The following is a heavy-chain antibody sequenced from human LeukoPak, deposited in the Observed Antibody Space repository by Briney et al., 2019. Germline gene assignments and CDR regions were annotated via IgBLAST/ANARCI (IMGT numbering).Heavy chain of an antibody. CDR2: IYYSGTT. J-gene: IGHJ4*02. CDR1: GGSISSYY. Sequence: SETLSLTCTVSGGSISSYYWSWIGQPPGKGLEWIGYIYYSGTTNYNPSLKSRVTISVDTSKNQFSLKLSSVTAADTAVYYCARGVYIAAAQYGYWGQGTLVTVSS. D-gene: IGHD6-13*01. V-gene: IGHV4-59*01. CDR3: ARGVYIAAAQYGY.